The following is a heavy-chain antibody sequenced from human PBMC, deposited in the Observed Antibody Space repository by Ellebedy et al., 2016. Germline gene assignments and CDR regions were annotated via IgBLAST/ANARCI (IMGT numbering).Heavy chain of an antibody. J-gene: IGHJ6*02. V-gene: IGHV4-59*02. CDR1: GGSVSSAY. D-gene: IGHD6-19*01. CDR2: VFHTGTT. CDR3: ARDRAVAGRANSNYYYYGMDV. Sequence: SETLSLTCNVSGGSVSSAYWNWIRRPPGKGLEWIGYVFHTGTTNYNPSLKSRVTISVDTSKNQFSLKLSSVTAADTAVYYCARDRAVAGRANSNYYYYGMDVWGQGTTVTVSS.